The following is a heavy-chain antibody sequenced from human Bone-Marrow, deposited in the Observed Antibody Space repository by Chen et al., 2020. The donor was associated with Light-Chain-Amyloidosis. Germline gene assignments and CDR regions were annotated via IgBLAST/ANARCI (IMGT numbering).Heavy chain of an antibody. Sequence: QLQLQESGSGLVEPSQTLSLTCTVSGASIISSAYYWGWMRQAPGKGLEWIGSIFRGDITYYTSSLKSRVTLSVDTSNNHISLRLRSVTAGDTAIYYCARGPSEVEWGVVKSAFAFDFWGQGTMVTVSS. V-gene: IGHV4-39*07. J-gene: IGHJ3*01. CDR2: IFRGDIT. D-gene: IGHD2-21*01. CDR3: ARGPSEVEWGVVKSAFAFDF. CDR1: GASIISSAYY.